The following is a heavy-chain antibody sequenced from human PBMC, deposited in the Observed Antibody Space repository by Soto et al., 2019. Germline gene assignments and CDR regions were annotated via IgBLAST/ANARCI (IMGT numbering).Heavy chain of an antibody. Sequence: QITLKESGPTVVKPTQTLTLTCTLSGFSLSTSEVVVGWIRQPPGKGLEWLALIYWDDDKRYSPYLKSRLTITKDTSKNQVVLTMTNMDSVDTAKYYFAHRFDWYYFDYWGQGTLVTVSS. CDR3: AHRFDWYYFDY. D-gene: IGHD3-9*01. V-gene: IGHV2-5*02. J-gene: IGHJ4*02. CDR2: IYWDDDK. CDR1: GFSLSTSEVV.